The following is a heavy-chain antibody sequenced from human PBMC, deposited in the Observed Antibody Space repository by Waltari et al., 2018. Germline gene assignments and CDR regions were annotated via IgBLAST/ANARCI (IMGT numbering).Heavy chain of an antibody. Sequence: EVQLVQSGAEVKKPGDSLKISCKGSGYSFSNYWIGWVRQMPGKCLEWMGSVYPVDSDTRYSPSFQGQVTISADKSISTAYLQWSSLKASDTALFYCARQISGIASGMDVWGQGTTVTVSS. V-gene: IGHV5-51*01. J-gene: IGHJ6*02. CDR1: GYSFSNYW. D-gene: IGHD6-13*01. CDR2: VYPVDSDT. CDR3: ARQISGIASGMDV.